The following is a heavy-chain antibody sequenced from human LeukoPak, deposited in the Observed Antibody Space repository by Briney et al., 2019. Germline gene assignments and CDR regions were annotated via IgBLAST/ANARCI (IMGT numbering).Heavy chain of an antibody. D-gene: IGHD5-18*01. J-gene: IGHJ4*02. CDR1: GFTFSSYG. CDR3: AKVMALDTAMVFPDY. V-gene: IGHV3-30*18. Sequence: PGGSLRLSCAASGFTFSSYGMHWVRQAPGKGLEWVAVISYDGSNKYYADSVKGRFTISRDNSKNTLYLQMNSLRAEDTAVYYCAKVMALDTAMVFPDYWGQGTLVTVSS. CDR2: ISYDGSNK.